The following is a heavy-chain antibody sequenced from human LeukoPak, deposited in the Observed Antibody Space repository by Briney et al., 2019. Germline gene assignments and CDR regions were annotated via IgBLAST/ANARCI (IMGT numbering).Heavy chain of an antibody. J-gene: IGHJ4*02. V-gene: IGHV3-7*01. CDR3: ARGRCSSASCFFDY. D-gene: IGHD2-2*01. Sequence: GGSLRLSCAASGFTFSIYWMSWVRQAPGKGLEWVANIKQDGSEKYYVDSVKGRFTISRDNAKNSLSPQMNSLRAEDTAVYYCARGRCSSASCFFDYWGQGTLVTVSS. CDR2: IKQDGSEK. CDR1: GFTFSIYW.